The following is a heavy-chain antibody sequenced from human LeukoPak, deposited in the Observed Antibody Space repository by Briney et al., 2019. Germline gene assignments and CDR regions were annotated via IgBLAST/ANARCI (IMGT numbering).Heavy chain of an antibody. CDR1: GGSFSGYY. V-gene: IGHV4-34*01. J-gene: IGHJ4*02. D-gene: IGHD6-19*01. CDR3: ARVKGRWNSSGWLIFDY. CDR2: INHSGST. Sequence: SETLSLTCAVYGGSFSGYYWSWIRQPPGKGLEWIGEINHSGSTNYIPSLKSRVTISVDTSKNQFSLKLSSVTAADTAVYYCARVKGRWNSSGWLIFDYWGQGSLVTVSS.